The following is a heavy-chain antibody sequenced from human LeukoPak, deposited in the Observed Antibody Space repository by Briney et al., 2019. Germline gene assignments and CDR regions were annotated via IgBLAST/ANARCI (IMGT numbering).Heavy chain of an antibody. CDR1: GITFSSYS. Sequence: GSLRLSCAASGITFSSYSMNWVRQAPGKGLEWVSSISSSSSYIYYADSVKGRFTISRDNAKNSLYLQMNSLRAEDTAVYYCARSRRGWELLSYWGQGTLVTVSS. CDR3: ARSRRGWELLSY. J-gene: IGHJ4*02. CDR2: ISSSSSYI. V-gene: IGHV3-21*01. D-gene: IGHD1-26*01.